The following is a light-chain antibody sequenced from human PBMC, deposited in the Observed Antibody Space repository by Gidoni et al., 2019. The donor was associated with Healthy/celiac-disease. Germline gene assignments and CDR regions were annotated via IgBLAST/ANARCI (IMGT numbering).Light chain of an antibody. J-gene: IGKJ1*01. CDR3: QQYNNWPLT. CDR2: GAS. V-gene: IGKV3-15*01. Sequence: EKVMTQPPATLSVSPGERVTLSCRASQSISSNLACYQQKPGQAPRLLIYGASTRATGIPARFSGSGSGTEFTLTISSLHSEDFAVYYCQQYNNWPLTFGQGTKVDIK. CDR1: QSISSN.